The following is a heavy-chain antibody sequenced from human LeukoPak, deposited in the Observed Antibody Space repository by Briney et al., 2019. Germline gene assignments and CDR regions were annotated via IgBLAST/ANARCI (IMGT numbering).Heavy chain of an antibody. Sequence: SETLSLTCTVSGYSISSGYYWGWIRQPPGKGLEWIGSIYHSGSTNYNPSLKSRVTISVDKSKNQFSLKLSSVTAADTAVYYCARVSALSYSSSWYGDWFDPWGQGTLVTVSS. CDR3: ARVSALSYSSSWYGDWFDP. CDR1: GYSISSGYY. D-gene: IGHD6-13*01. CDR2: IYHSGST. V-gene: IGHV4-38-2*02. J-gene: IGHJ5*02.